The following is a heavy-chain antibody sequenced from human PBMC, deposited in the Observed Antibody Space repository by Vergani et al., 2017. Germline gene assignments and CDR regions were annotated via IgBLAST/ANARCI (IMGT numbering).Heavy chain of an antibody. CDR3: ARMIVRNYYYYCMDV. CDR2: INPNSGGT. V-gene: IGHV1-2*02. CDR1: GYTFTGYY. Sequence: QVQLVQSGAEVKKPGASVKVSCKASGYTFTGYYMHWVRQAPGQGLEWMGWINPNSGGTNYAQKFQGRVTMTRDTSISTAYMELSRLRSDDTAVYYCARMIVRNYYYYCMDVWGQGTTVTVSS. D-gene: IGHD3-16*01. J-gene: IGHJ6*02.